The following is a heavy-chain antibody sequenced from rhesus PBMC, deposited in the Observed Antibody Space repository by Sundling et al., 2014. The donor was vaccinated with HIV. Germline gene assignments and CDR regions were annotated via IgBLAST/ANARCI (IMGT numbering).Heavy chain of an antibody. J-gene: IGHJ4*01. D-gene: IGHD3-16*01. V-gene: IGHV3-67*01. CDR2: ISWDGDYT. CDR1: GFIFDDYA. Sequence: EVQLVESGGGVVQPGGSLRLSCAVSGFIFDDYATYWVRQAPGKGLEWVSGISWDGDYTYYSDSVKGRFTISRDNAKKSLYLQMDRLRAEDTALYYCAIREDYYSGDYPFDYWGQGVLVTVSS. CDR3: AIREDYYSGDYPFDY.